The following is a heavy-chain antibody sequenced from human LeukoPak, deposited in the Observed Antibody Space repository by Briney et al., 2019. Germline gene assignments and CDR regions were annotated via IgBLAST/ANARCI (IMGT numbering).Heavy chain of an antibody. V-gene: IGHV3-33*01. J-gene: IGHJ3*02. CDR3: AREVAYSSFCEACDM. CDR1: GFTFRSYG. D-gene: IGHD6-6*01. CDR2: IWYDGSNK. Sequence: GRSLRLSCAASGFTFRSYGMHWVRQAPGKGLEWVAVIWYDGSNKYYTDSVKGRFTISRDNSKNTLYLQMNSLRAEDTAVYYCAREVAYSSFCEACDMGGEGTMVTVSS.